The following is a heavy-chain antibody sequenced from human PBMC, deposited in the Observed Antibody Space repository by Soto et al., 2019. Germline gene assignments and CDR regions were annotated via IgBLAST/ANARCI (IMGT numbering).Heavy chain of an antibody. D-gene: IGHD4-17*01. J-gene: IGHJ6*04. CDR3: ARDRNDYVDYGNRVYYYFYGMEA. CDR1: GGSIRRYY. Sequence: SEALSLNCTVSGGSIRRYYWSWIRQPPGKGLEWIGYIYYSGSTNYNPSLKSRVTISVDPSKNQFSLKLSSVTAADTAVYYCARDRNDYVDYGNRVYYYFYGMEAWGKGTRVTVSA. V-gene: IGHV4-59*01. CDR2: IYYSGST.